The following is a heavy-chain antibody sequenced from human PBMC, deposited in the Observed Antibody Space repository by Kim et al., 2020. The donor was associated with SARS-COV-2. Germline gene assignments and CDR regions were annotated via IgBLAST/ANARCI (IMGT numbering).Heavy chain of an antibody. V-gene: IGHV3-23*01. Sequence: YYADSVKGRFTISRDNSKNTLYLQMNSLRAEDTAVYYCANHRGDSGYDFGRGQGTLVTVSS. D-gene: IGHD5-12*01. J-gene: IGHJ4*02. CDR3: ANHRGDSGYDFG.